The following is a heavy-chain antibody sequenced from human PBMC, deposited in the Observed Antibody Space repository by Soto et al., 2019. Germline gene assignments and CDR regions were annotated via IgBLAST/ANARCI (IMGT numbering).Heavy chain of an antibody. V-gene: IGHV3-30*18. J-gene: IGHJ4*02. CDR1: GFTFNIYG. CDR3: AKDQASGQGSFDS. CDR2: ISYDGSNQ. Sequence: PGGSLRLSCAASGFTFNIYGMHWVRQAPDKGLEWVALISYDGSNQYYADSVEGRFTISRDSSKNTLFLQMNSLRADDTAVYYCAKDQASGQGSFDSWGQGTLVTVSS.